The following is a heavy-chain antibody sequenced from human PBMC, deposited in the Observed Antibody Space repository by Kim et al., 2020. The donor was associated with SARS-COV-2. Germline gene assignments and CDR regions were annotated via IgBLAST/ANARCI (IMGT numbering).Heavy chain of an antibody. CDR2: ISGHGYNT. V-gene: IGHV3-23*01. Sequence: GGSLRLSCVASGFSLSSNAMNWVRQAPGKGLEWVSGISGHGYNTYYAASVKGRVTISRDISKNTLYLQMNSLRAEDTAVYYCVKDCWDYLGTDYWS. D-gene: IGHD1-1*01. J-gene: IGHJ4*01. CDR1: GFSLSSNA. CDR3: VKDCWDYLGTDY.